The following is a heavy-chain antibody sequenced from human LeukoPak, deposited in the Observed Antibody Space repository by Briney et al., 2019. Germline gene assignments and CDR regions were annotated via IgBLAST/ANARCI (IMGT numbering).Heavy chain of an antibody. CDR2: IYYRGTT. V-gene: IGHV4-39*01. CDR3: ARLWFGELYFDY. J-gene: IGHJ4*02. CDR1: GGSISSSYY. Sequence: SETLSLTCTVSGGSISSSYYWGWIRQPPGKGLEWIGSIYYRGTTYYNPSLKSRVTISVDTSKNQFSLKLSSVTAADTAVFYCARLWFGELYFDYWGQGTLVTVSS. D-gene: IGHD3-10*01.